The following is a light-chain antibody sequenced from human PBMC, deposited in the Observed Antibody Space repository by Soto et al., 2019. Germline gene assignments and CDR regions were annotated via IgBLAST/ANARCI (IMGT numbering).Light chain of an antibody. CDR2: EVN. CDR3: SSSAGGNNVL. CDR1: SSDVGGSYF. J-gene: IGLJ2*01. Sequence: QSALTQPPSASGSPGQSVTISCAGTSSDVGGSYFVSWYQQHPGKAPKLMIYEVNKRPSGVPDRFSGSRSGNTASLTVSGLQAEDEADYFCSSSAGGNNVLFGGGTKLTVL. V-gene: IGLV2-8*01.